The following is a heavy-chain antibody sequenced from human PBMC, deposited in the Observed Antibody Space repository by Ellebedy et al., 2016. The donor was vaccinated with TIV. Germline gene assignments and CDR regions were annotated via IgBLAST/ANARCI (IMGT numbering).Heavy chain of an antibody. J-gene: IGHJ2*01. CDR1: GGSISSYY. CDR3: ARTGKVDL. V-gene: IGHV4-59*01. D-gene: IGHD2-8*02. Sequence: SETLSLXXTVSGGSISSYYWSWIRQPPGKGLEWIGYIYYSGSTNYNPSLKSRVTISVDTSKNQFSLKLSSVTAADTAVYYCARTGKVDLWGRGTLVTVSS. CDR2: IYYSGST.